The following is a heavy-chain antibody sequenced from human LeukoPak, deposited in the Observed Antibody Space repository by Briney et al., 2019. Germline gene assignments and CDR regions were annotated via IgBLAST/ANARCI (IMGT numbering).Heavy chain of an antibody. V-gene: IGHV4-59*01. J-gene: IGHJ4*02. CDR3: ARTEYFFDH. CDR1: GGSISSYY. D-gene: IGHD3-10*01. Sequence: SETLSLTCTVSGGSISSYYWSWIRQPPGKGLEWIGYIYYSGSTNYNPSLKSRVSMSVDTSKNQFSLNLNSVTAADTAVYYCARTEYFFDHWGQGTLVTVSS. CDR2: IYYSGST.